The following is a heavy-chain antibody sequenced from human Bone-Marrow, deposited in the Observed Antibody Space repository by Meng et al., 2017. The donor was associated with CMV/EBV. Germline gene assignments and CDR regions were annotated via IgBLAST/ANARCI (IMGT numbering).Heavy chain of an antibody. D-gene: IGHD6-13*01. CDR2: IYPGDSDT. Sequence: KVSCKGSGYSFTSYWIGWVRQMPGKGLEWMGIIYPGDSDTRYSPSFQGQVTISADKSISTAYLQWSSLKASDTAMYYCARWLYSSSWYHGMDVWGQGTTVTVPS. V-gene: IGHV5-51*01. CDR1: GYSFTSYW. J-gene: IGHJ6*02. CDR3: ARWLYSSSWYHGMDV.